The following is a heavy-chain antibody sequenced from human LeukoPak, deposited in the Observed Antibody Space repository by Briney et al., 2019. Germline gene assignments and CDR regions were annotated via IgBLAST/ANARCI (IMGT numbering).Heavy chain of an antibody. D-gene: IGHD3-22*01. CDR2: ISSSGSTI. CDR1: GFTFSDYY. V-gene: IGHV3-11*01. J-gene: IGHJ3*01. CDR3: ARVYRYYYDSSGPG. Sequence: GGSLRLSCAASGFTFSDYYKSWIRQAPGKGLEWVSYISSSGSTIYYADSVKGRFTISRDNAKNSLYLQMNSLRAEDTAVYYCARVYRYYYDSSGPGWGQGTMVTVSS.